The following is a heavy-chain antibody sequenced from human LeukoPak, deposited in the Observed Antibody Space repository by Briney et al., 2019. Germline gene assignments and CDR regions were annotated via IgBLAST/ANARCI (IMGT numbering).Heavy chain of an antibody. D-gene: IGHD2-15*01. CDR1: GFTVSSNY. Sequence: GGSLRLSCAASGFTVSSNYMSWVRQAPGKGLEWVSVIYSGGTTYYADSVKGRFTISRGNSKNTLYLQMKSLRAEDTAVYYCARGYCSGGRCYNYYGMDVWGQGTTVTVSS. J-gene: IGHJ6*02. CDR3: ARGYCSGGRCYNYYGMDV. CDR2: IYSGGTT. V-gene: IGHV3-53*01.